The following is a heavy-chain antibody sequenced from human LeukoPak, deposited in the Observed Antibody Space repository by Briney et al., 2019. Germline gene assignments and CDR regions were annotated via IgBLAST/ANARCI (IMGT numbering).Heavy chain of an antibody. D-gene: IGHD6-19*01. J-gene: IGHJ6*03. CDR2: IKSKTDGGTT. CDR1: GFTFSNAW. CDR3: TTDSTGGPYSSGWYGDYYYYYMDV. Sequence: GGSLRLSCAASGFTFSNAWMSWVRQAPGKGLEWVGRIKSKTDGGTTDYAAPVKGRFTISRDDSKNTLYLQMNSLKTEDTAVYYCTTDSTGGPYSSGWYGDYYYYYMDVWGKGTTVTVSS. V-gene: IGHV3-15*01.